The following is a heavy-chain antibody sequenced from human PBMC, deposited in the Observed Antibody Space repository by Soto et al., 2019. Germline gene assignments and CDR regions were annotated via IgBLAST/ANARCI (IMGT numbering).Heavy chain of an antibody. CDR2: IYYSGST. J-gene: IGHJ6*02. Sequence: PSDTLSLTCTVSGGSISSYYRSWIRQPPGKGLEWIGYIYYSGSTNYNPSLKSRVTISVDTSKNQFSLKLSSVTAADTAVYYCARDLGYSSSWGGWYYYGMDVWGQGTTVTVSS. CDR1: GGSISSYY. V-gene: IGHV4-59*01. CDR3: ARDLGYSSSWGGWYYYGMDV. D-gene: IGHD6-13*01.